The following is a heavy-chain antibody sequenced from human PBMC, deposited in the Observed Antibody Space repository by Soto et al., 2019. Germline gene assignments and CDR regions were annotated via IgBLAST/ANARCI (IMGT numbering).Heavy chain of an antibody. J-gene: IGHJ5*02. D-gene: IGHD2-21*01. V-gene: IGHV3-11*06. Sequence: GWSLRLSCATSGFSFSDSYMSLIRQAPGKGLEWISYISPRSTFRDYADSVKGRFTISRDSVKNSLYLQMNNLTADDTGVYYCARGGGGGLFDPCGQGSVVTVSS. CDR2: ISPRSTFR. CDR1: GFSFSDSY. CDR3: ARGGGGGLFDP.